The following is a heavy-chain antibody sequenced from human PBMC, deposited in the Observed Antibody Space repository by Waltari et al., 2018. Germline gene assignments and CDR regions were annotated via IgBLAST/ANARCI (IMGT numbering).Heavy chain of an antibody. V-gene: IGHV3-33*01. CDR2: IWYDGSNK. D-gene: IGHD3-10*01. Sequence: VQLVESGGGVVQPGRSLRLSCAASGFTFSSYGMHWVRQAPGKGLEWVAVIWYDGSNKYYADSVKGRFTISRDNAKNSLYLQMNSLRAEDTAVYYCARSLRVLWSPGWYFDLWGRGTLVTVSS. J-gene: IGHJ2*01. CDR3: ARSLRVLWSPGWYFDL. CDR1: GFTFSSYG.